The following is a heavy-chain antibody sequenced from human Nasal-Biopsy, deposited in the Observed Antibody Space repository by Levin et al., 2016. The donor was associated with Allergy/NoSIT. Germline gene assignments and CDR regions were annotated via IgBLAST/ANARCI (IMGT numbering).Heavy chain of an antibody. CDR2: ISANSDAT. J-gene: IGHJ4*02. D-gene: IGHD1-26*01. V-gene: IGHV3-23*01. Sequence: GGSLRLSCAASGFTFSSFAMSWVRQAPGKGLEWVSSISANSDATYYADSLKGRFTISRDNSKNTFYLQMNGLRVEDTALYYCAKGVGGNQDYWGRGTRVTVSS. CDR3: AKGVGGNQDY. CDR1: GFTFSSFA.